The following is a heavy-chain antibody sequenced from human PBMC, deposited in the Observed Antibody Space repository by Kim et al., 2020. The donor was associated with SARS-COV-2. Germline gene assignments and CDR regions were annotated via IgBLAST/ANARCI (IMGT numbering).Heavy chain of an antibody. V-gene: IGHV4-39*07. CDR1: RRGNSS. J-gene: IGHJ5*02. Sequence: RRGNSSWGWIRQPPGKGLEGIGNIYYRGSTYYNLSLKSRITISVDTSKNQFSLKLNSVTAADTAVYYCARVSLSGYNIYNWFDPWGQGTLAT. CDR3: ARVSLSGYNIYNWFDP. CDR2: IYYRGST. D-gene: IGHD3-22*01.